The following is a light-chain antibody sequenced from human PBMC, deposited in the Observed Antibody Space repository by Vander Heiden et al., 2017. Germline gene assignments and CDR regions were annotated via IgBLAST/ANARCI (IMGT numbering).Light chain of an antibody. CDR2: AAS. CDR1: QSVNYN. CDR3: QQYDQWPTWT. Sequence: EIVLTPSPVTLSVSTGERATLSCRASQSVNYNLAWYQQKPGQAPRLLFYAASTRATGVPARFSGRGSGTEFTLTISSLESEDFAVYYCQQYDQWPTWTFGHGTKVEI. V-gene: IGKV3-15*01. J-gene: IGKJ1*01.